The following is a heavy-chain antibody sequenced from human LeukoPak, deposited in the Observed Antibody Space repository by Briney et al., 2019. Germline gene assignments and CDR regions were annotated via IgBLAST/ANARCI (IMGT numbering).Heavy chain of an antibody. Sequence: SLGVLRLSCAASGFTFSSYWMSWVRQAPGKGLEWVANIKQDGSEKYYVDSVKGRFTISRDNAKNSLYLQMNSLRADDTAVYYCARGTGEVTAGYYWGQGTLVTVSS. J-gene: IGHJ4*02. CDR2: IKQDGSEK. CDR3: ARGTGEVTAGYY. CDR1: GFTFSSYW. V-gene: IGHV3-7*03. D-gene: IGHD2-21*02.